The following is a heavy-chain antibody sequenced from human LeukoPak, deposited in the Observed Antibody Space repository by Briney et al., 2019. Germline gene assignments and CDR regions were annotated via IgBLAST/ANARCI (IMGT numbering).Heavy chain of an antibody. V-gene: IGHV1-46*01. J-gene: IGHJ6*02. CDR1: GYTFTSYY. Sequence: ASVKVSCKASGYTFTSYYMHWVRQAPGQGLEWMGIINPSGGSTSYAQKFQGRVTMTRDTSTSTVYMELSSLRSEDTAVSYCARAPGVPQNLSYYGMDVWGQGTTVTVSS. D-gene: IGHD4/OR15-4a*01. CDR2: INPSGGST. CDR3: ARAPGVPQNLSYYGMDV.